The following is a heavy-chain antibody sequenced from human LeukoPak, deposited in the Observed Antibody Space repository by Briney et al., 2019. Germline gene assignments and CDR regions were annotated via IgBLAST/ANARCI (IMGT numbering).Heavy chain of an antibody. Sequence: PGGSLRLSCAASGFTFSSYWMHWVRQAPGKGLVWVSHINSDGSSTTYADSVKGRFTISRDNAKNTLYLQMNSLRAEDTAVYYCARGLLRYYYDSSGPDAFDIWGQGTMVTVSS. CDR2: INSDGSST. J-gene: IGHJ3*02. CDR3: ARGLLRYYYDSSGPDAFDI. CDR1: GFTFSSYW. V-gene: IGHV3-74*01. D-gene: IGHD3-22*01.